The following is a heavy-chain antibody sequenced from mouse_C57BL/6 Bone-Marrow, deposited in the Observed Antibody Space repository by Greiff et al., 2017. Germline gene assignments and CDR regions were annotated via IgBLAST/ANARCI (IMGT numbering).Heavy chain of an antibody. CDR1: GYAFSSSW. Sequence: QVQLQQSGPELVKPGASVKISCKASGYAFSSSWMNWVKQRPGKGLEWIGRIYPGDGDTNYNGKFKGKATLTADKSSSTAYMQLSSLTSEDSAVYFCAIQLLWYPWFAYWGQGTLVTVSA. J-gene: IGHJ3*01. CDR3: AIQLLWYPWFAY. CDR2: IYPGDGDT. D-gene: IGHD2-1*01. V-gene: IGHV1-82*01.